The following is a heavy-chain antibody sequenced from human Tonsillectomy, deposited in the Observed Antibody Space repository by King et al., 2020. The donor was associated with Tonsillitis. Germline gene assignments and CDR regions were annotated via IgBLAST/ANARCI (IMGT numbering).Heavy chain of an antibody. CDR1: GFTFSSYW. J-gene: IGHJ4*02. Sequence: VQLVESGGGLVQPGGSLRLSCAASGFTFSSYWMSWVRQAPGKGLEGVANINQDGSEKYYVDSVKGRFTISRDNAKNSLFLQMNTRRAEDTAVYYCARIPAAGRLFDYWGQGTLVTVSS. V-gene: IGHV3-7*01. CDR3: ARIPAAGRLFDY. D-gene: IGHD6-13*01. CDR2: INQDGSEK.